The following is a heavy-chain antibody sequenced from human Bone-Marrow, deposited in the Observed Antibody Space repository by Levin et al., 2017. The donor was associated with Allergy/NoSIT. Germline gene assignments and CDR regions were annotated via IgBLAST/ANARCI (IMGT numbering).Heavy chain of an antibody. J-gene: IGHJ4*02. Sequence: GGSLRLSCAASGFTSNSYTMSWVRQAPGKELEWVSSISGSGRDTYYSDSVKGRFTISRDNSKNTLYLQMSSLRADDTAVYYCAEDPAYVVVVAALTFDSWGPGTLVTVSS. D-gene: IGHD2-15*01. V-gene: IGHV3-23*01. CDR3: AEDPAYVVVVAALTFDS. CDR1: GFTSNSYT. CDR2: ISGSGRDT.